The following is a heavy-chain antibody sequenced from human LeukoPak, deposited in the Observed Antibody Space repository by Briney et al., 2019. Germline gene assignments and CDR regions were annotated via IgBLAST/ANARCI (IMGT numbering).Heavy chain of an antibody. CDR3: AKDGPGFGYFDY. V-gene: IGHV4-4*07. CDR1: GGSIRGYF. Sequence: SETLSLTCKDSGGSIRGYFWAWIRQPAGKGLEWIGRIYPSGSTNYNPSLKSRVSMSIDTSKNQCSLNLSSVTAADTAVYYCAKDGPGFGYFDYWGQGTLVTVSS. D-gene: IGHD3-16*01. CDR2: IYPSGST. J-gene: IGHJ4*02.